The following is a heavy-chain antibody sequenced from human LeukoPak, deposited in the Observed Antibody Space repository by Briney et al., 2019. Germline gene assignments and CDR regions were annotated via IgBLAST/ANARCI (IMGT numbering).Heavy chain of an antibody. D-gene: IGHD6-19*01. CDR3: AKTYSSGWYSDYFDY. J-gene: IGHJ4*02. CDR2: ISGSGGST. V-gene: IGHV3-23*01. Sequence: GGSLRLSCAVSGVNFSSYWMSWVRQAPGKGLEWVSAISGSGGSTYYADSVKGRFTISRDNSKNTLYLQMNSLRAEDTAVYYCAKTYSSGWYSDYFDYWGQGTLVTVSS. CDR1: GVNFSSYW.